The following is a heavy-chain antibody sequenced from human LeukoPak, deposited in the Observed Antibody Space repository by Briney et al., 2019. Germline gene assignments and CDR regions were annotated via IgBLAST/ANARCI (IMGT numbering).Heavy chain of an antibody. Sequence: KASDTLSLTCAVSGYSISSSNWWGWIRQPPGKGLEWIGYIYYSGSTYYNPSLEGRVTMSLDTSKNQISLNLSSVTAVDTAVYYCARAGPTTAVDAFDIWGLGTKVTVSS. D-gene: IGHD1-26*01. CDR1: GYSISSSNW. CDR3: ARAGPTTAVDAFDI. V-gene: IGHV4-28*03. CDR2: IYYSGST. J-gene: IGHJ3*02.